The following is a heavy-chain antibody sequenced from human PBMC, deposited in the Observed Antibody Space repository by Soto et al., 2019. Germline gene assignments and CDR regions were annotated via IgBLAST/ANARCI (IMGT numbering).Heavy chain of an antibody. Sequence: PSENLYLTCTVSGGSISSSSYYWGWIRQPPGKGLEWIGSIYYSGSTYYNPSLKSRVTISVDTSKNQFSLKLSSVTAADTAVYYCARHGRRVSLDIRGQGTMVTGS. J-gene: IGHJ3*02. V-gene: IGHV4-39*01. CDR1: GGSISSSSYY. CDR2: IYYSGST. CDR3: ARHGRRVSLDI.